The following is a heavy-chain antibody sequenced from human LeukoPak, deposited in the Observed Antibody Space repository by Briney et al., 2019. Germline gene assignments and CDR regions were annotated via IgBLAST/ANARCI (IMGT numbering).Heavy chain of an antibody. CDR3: ARDLIRSDYDFWSGHYGMDV. CDR2: IYYSGST. J-gene: IGHJ6*02. V-gene: IGHV4-30-4*01. D-gene: IGHD3-3*01. CDR1: AGSISSGDYY. Sequence: SETLSLTCTGSAGSISSGDYYWSWIRQPPGKGLEWIGYIYYSGSTYYNPSLKSRVTISVDTSKNQFSLKLSSVTAADTAVYYCARDLIRSDYDFWSGHYGMDVWGQGTTVTVSS.